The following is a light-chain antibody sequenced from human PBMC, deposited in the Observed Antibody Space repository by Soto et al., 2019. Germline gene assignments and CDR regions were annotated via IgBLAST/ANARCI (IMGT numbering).Light chain of an antibody. J-gene: IGKJ4*01. V-gene: IGKV3-20*01. CDR3: QQYGGSPPKLT. Sequence: EVVLTQSPGTLSLPPGERATLSCRASQSIRSSYLAWYQQKPGQAPRLLIYGASRRATGIPDRCSGSGSETDFTLTISSLEAEDSAVYYCQQYGGSPPKLTFGGGTKVEIK. CDR1: QSIRSSY. CDR2: GAS.